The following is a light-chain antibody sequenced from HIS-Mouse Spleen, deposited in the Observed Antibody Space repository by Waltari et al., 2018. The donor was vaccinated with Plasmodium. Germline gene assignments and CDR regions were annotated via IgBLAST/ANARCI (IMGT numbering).Light chain of an antibody. CDR3: CSYAGSSTFVV. CDR2: EGS. V-gene: IGLV2-23*03. Sequence: QSALTQPASVSGSPGPSITISCTGTSSAVGSYTLVPWYQQHPGKAPKLMLYEGSKRPSGVSNRFSGSKSGNTASLTISGLQAEDEADYYCCSYAGSSTFVVFGGGTKLTVL. CDR1: SSAVGSYTL. J-gene: IGLJ2*01.